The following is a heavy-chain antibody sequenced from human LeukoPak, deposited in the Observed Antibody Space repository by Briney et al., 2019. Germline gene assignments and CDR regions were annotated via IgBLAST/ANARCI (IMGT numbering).Heavy chain of an antibody. CDR1: GGSISSYF. J-gene: IGHJ4*02. V-gene: IGHV4-4*07. Sequence: SETLSLTCTVSGGSISSYFWSRIRQPAGKGLEWIGRIHDNGDSNHNPSLKSRVTMSLDTSRNQVSLKLASVTAADTAVYYCARAPSGCGGTCPSDHWGPGTQVTVSS. CDR2: IHDNGDS. D-gene: IGHD2-15*01. CDR3: ARAPSGCGGTCPSDH.